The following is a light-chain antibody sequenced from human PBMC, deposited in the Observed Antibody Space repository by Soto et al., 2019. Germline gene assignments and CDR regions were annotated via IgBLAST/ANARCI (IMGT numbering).Light chain of an antibody. CDR1: SGHSNYA. Sequence: QPVLTQSPSASASLGASVKLTCTLSSGHSNYAIAWHQQQPEKGPRYLMKLNRDGSHSKGDGIPNRFSGSSSGAERYLTISSLQSEDGADYYCQTWGTGIVIFGGGTKLTAL. V-gene: IGLV4-69*01. CDR3: QTWGTGIVI. CDR2: LNRDGSH. J-gene: IGLJ2*01.